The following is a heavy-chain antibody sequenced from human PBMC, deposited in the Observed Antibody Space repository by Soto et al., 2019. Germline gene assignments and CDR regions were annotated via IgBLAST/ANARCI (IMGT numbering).Heavy chain of an antibody. CDR3: ASSVRAGTFDY. CDR2: ISSSGNSI. J-gene: IGHJ4*02. D-gene: IGHD6-19*01. Sequence: GGSLRLSCAASGFSFSDYYMNWIRQAPGKGLEWVSYISSSGNSIYYADSVRGRFTTSRDIAKNSLYLQLNSLRAEDTAVYFCASSVRAGTFDYWGQGTLVTVSS. CDR1: GFSFSDYY. V-gene: IGHV3-11*01.